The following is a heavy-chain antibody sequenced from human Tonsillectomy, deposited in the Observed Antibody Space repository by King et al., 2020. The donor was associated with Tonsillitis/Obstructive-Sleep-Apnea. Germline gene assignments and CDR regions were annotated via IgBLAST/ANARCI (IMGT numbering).Heavy chain of an antibody. CDR3: AREGGHGMGFDY. CDR2: IKQDGSEK. J-gene: IGHJ4*02. D-gene: IGHD3-16*01. V-gene: IGHV3-7*01. Sequence: VQLVESGGGLVQSGGSLRLSCAASGFTISSYWMSWVRQAPGKGLEWVANIKQDGSEKHYVDSVKGRFTISRDNAKNSLYLQLNSLRAGDTAVYYCAREGGHGMGFDYWGQGTLVTDSS. CDR1: GFTISSYW.